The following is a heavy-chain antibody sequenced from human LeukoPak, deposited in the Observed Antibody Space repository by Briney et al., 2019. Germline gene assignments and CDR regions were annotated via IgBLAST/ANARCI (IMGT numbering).Heavy chain of an antibody. CDR1: GITFSNYA. CDR3: ARALQWLATDAFDI. CDR2: IGYRGGSV. Sequence: GGSLRLSCAASGITFSNYAMSWVRQAPGKGLEWVSIIGYRGGSVYYADSVKGRFIISRDNSKNTLYLQMNSLRVDDTAVYYCARALQWLATDAFDIWGQGTMVTVSS. D-gene: IGHD6-19*01. V-gene: IGHV3-23*01. J-gene: IGHJ3*02.